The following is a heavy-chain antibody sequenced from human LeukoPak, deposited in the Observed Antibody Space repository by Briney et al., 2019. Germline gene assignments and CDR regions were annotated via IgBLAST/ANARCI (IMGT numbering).Heavy chain of an antibody. D-gene: IGHD5-18*01. V-gene: IGHV3-23*01. CDR2: ISGSSDTT. J-gene: IGHJ4*02. Sequence: GGSLILSCAASGFTFSTYAMSWVRQAPGRGLEWVSAISGSSDTTYYADSVKGRFTISRDNSKNTLYLQRNSLRAEDTAVYYCANREGGYTYDPFDYWGQGTLVTVSS. CDR3: ANREGGYTYDPFDY. CDR1: GFTFSTYA.